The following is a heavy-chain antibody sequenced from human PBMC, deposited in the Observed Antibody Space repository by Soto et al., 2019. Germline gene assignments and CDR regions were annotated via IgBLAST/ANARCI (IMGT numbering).Heavy chain of an antibody. CDR2: IIPVFGTT. D-gene: IGHD2-2*01. V-gene: IGHV1-69*01. CDR1: GGTFSNYT. Sequence: QVQLVQSGAEVKKPGSSVKVFCKASGGTFSNYTISWVRQAPGQGLEWMGGIIPVFGTTDYEQKFQGRVTITADGSTSTAYMKLSSLRSADTAVYYCARSSPYIVVRKPTGNQDYYGMDVWGQGTTXTXSX. CDR3: ARSSPYIVVRKPTGNQDYYGMDV. J-gene: IGHJ6*02.